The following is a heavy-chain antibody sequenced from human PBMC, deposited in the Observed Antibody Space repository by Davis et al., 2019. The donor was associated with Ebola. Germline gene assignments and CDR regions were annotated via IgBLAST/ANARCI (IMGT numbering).Heavy chain of an antibody. V-gene: IGHV6-1*01. Sequence: PSETLSLTCALSGDSVSSGGWNWIRQSPSSGLEWLGRTYYNSKWYNDYAVSVKSRISINPDTSKNQFSLQLNSVTPEDTALYYCARGWLRAGMDVWGEGTTVTVPS. CDR1: GDSVSSGG. J-gene: IGHJ6*04. D-gene: IGHD5-18*01. CDR3: ARGWLRAGMDV. CDR2: TYYNSKWYN.